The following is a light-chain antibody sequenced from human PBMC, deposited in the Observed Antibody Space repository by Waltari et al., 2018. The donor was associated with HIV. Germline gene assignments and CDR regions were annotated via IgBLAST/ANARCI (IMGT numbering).Light chain of an antibody. CDR3: QQSFNNPRS. CDR1: QTVSTY. Sequence: DIQMTQSPSSLSASIGDRVTITCRASQTVSTYLNWYQQKPGKDPKLLIYAASSLQSGVPSRFSGSGSGTEFTLTISSLQPEDFATYYCQQSFNNPRSFGQGTKVEVK. CDR2: AAS. J-gene: IGKJ1*01. V-gene: IGKV1-39*01.